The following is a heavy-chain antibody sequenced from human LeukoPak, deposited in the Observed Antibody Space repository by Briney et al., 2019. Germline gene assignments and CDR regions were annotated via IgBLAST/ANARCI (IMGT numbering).Heavy chain of an antibody. D-gene: IGHD6-6*01. CDR3: AKGPYSSSPRYLDY. J-gene: IGHJ4*02. Sequence: TGGSLRLSCAASGFTFSSYGMHWVRQAPGKGLEWVAFIRYDGSNKYYADSVKGRFTISRDNSKNTLYLQMNSLRAEDTAVYYCAKGPYSSSPRYLDYWGQGTLVTVSS. V-gene: IGHV3-30*02. CDR2: IRYDGSNK. CDR1: GFTFSSYG.